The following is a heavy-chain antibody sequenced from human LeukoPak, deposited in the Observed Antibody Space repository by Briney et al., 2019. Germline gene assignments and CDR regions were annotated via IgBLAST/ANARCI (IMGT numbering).Heavy chain of an antibody. CDR1: GYSFTNYW. CDR3: ARFFGYCSGGSCYAFDY. J-gene: IGHJ4*02. V-gene: IGHV5-51*01. Sequence: GESLKISCKGSGYSFTNYWIGWVRQMPGKGLEWMGIIYPGDSDIRYRPSFQGQVTISADKSISTAYLQWSSLKASDTAMYYCARFFGYCSGGSCYAFDYWGQGTLVTVSS. CDR2: IYPGDSDI. D-gene: IGHD2-15*01.